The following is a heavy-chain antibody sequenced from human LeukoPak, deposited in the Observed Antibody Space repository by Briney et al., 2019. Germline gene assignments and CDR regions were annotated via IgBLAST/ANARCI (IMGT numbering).Heavy chain of an antibody. Sequence: PGRSLRLSCAASGFTFSSYAMHWVRQAPGKGLEGVAVISYDGSNKYYADSVKGRFTISRDNSKNTLYLQMNSLRAEDTAVYYCARGMDGDYGDYDYYYYYYGMDVWGQGTTVTVSS. CDR3: ARGMDGDYGDYDYYYYYYGMDV. CDR1: GFTFSSYA. J-gene: IGHJ6*02. D-gene: IGHD4-17*01. V-gene: IGHV3-30-3*01. CDR2: ISYDGSNK.